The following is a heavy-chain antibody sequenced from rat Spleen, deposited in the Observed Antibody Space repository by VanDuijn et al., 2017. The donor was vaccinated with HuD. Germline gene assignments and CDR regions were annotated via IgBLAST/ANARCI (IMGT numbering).Heavy chain of an antibody. J-gene: IGHJ2*01. D-gene: IGHD4-3*01. CDR2: IWAGGGT. CDR3: ARHPPSFGVRGFDY. V-gene: IGHV2-72*01. CDR1: GFSLTNFG. Sequence: QVQLKESGPGLVQPAQTLSLTCTVSGFSLTNFGVSWVRQPPGKSLVWMGTIWAGGGTNYNSAVQSRLSISRDTSKSQVFLKMNSLQPEDTGTYYCARHPPSFGVRGFDYWGPGVMVTVSS.